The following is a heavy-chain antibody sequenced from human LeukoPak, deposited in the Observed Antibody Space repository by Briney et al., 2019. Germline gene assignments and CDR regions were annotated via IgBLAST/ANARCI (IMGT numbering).Heavy chain of an antibody. Sequence: GASVKVSCKASGGTFSSYAISWVRQAPGQGLEWMGGIIPIFGTANYAQKFQGRVTITADESTSTAYMELSSLRSEDTAVYYCARSTTHYDILTGYYEIYYFDYWGQGTLVTVSS. J-gene: IGHJ4*02. V-gene: IGHV1-69*13. D-gene: IGHD3-9*01. CDR2: IIPIFGTA. CDR3: ARSTTHYDILTGYYEIYYFDY. CDR1: GGTFSSYA.